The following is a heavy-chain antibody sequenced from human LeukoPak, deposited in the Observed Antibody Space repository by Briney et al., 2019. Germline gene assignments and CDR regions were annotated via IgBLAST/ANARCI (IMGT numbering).Heavy chain of an antibody. CDR1: GGSISSGGYS. J-gene: IGHJ4*02. D-gene: IGHD3-10*01. CDR2: VYHSGST. V-gene: IGHV4-30-2*01. Sequence: SETLSLTCAVSGGSISSGGYSWSWIRQPPGKGLEWIGYVYHSGSTYYNPSLKSRVTISIDTSKKQFSLKLSSVTAADTAVYYCARVGGLLPLDYWGQGTLVTVSS. CDR3: ARVGGLLPLDY.